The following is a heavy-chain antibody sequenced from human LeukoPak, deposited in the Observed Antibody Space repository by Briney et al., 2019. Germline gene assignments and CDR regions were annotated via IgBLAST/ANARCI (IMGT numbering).Heavy chain of an antibody. CDR1: RGTLSQYA. J-gene: IGHJ4*02. CDR2: IIPIFGIT. V-gene: IGHV1-69*04. Sequence: GAAVTVSRKPSRGTLSQYAINWVRPPPAQGLEWVGRIIPIFGITNYAQKFQGRVTMTADKSTSTADMELSSLRSEDTAVYYCARAPRLGIAVAAFDYWGQGTLVTVSS. D-gene: IGHD6-19*01. CDR3: ARAPRLGIAVAAFDY.